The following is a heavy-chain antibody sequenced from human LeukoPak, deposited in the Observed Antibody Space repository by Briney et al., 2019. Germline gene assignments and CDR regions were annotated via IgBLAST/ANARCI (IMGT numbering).Heavy chain of an antibody. D-gene: IGHD5-18*01. CDR2: IGTTDSLR. V-gene: IGHV3-48*03. CDR3: AREKVQLWLRPYYYGMDV. J-gene: IGHJ6*02. Sequence: GGSLRLSCAASGFTFSPYEMNWVRQAPGKGLEWVSYIGTTDSLRYYAVSVQGRFTISRDNAIGSVYLQMNSLRADDTAVYYCAREKVQLWLRPYYYGMDVWGQGTTVTVSS. CDR1: GFTFSPYE.